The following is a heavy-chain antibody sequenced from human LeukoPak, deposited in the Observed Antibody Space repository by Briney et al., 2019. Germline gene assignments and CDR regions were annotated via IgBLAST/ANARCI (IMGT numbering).Heavy chain of an antibody. D-gene: IGHD3-3*01. J-gene: IGHJ4*02. CDR2: IYYSGST. Sequence: SETLSLTCTVSGGSISSYYWSWIRQPPGKGLEWIGYIYYSGSTNCNPSLKSRVTISVDTSKNQFSLKLSSVTAADTAVYYCARSDYDFWSGYTYYFDYWGQGTLVTVSS. V-gene: IGHV4-59*08. CDR1: GGSISSYY. CDR3: ARSDYDFWSGYTYYFDY.